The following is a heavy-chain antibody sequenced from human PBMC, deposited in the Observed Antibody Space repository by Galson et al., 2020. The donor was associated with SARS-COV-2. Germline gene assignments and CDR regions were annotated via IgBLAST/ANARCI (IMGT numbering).Heavy chain of an antibody. CDR3: ARTWITGTTSRTFDY. J-gene: IGHJ4*02. V-gene: IGHV2-70*11. Sequence: SGSTLVKPTQTLTLTCSFSGFSLSTSGMCVSWIRQPPGKALEWLARIDWDGDKHYNTSLKTRFTISKDTSKNQVVLTMTNMDPVDTATYYCARTWITGTTSRTFDYWGQGTLVTVSS. CDR2: IDWDGDK. D-gene: IGHD1-1*01. CDR1: GFSLSTSGMC.